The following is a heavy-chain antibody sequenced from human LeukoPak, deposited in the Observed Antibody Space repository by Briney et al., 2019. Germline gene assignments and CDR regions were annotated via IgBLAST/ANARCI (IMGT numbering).Heavy chain of an antibody. J-gene: IGHJ6*03. D-gene: IGHD5-12*01. CDR3: AKGGGYEAQYYYYLDV. CDR2: IRYDGSNK. V-gene: IGHV3-30*02. CDR1: GFTFSSYG. Sequence: PGGSLRLSCAASGFTFSSYGMHWVRQAPGKGLEGVAFIRYDGSNKYYADSVKGRFTISRDNSKNTLYLQMKSLRAEDTAVYYCAKGGGYEAQYYYYLDVWGKGTTVTISS.